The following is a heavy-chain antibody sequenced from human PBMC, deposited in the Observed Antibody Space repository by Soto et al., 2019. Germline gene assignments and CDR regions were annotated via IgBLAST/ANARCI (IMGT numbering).Heavy chain of an antibody. V-gene: IGHV3-48*02. J-gene: IGHJ5*02. CDR2: ISSSSSTI. CDR3: ARDSPYSSSWYDLNWFDP. Sequence: EVQLVESGGGLVQPGGSLRLSCAASGFTFSSYSMNWVRHAPGKGLEWVSYISSSSSTIYYADSVKGRFTISRDNAKNSLYLQMNSLRDEDTAVYYCARDSPYSSSWYDLNWFDPWGQGTLVTVSS. CDR1: GFTFSSYS. D-gene: IGHD6-13*01.